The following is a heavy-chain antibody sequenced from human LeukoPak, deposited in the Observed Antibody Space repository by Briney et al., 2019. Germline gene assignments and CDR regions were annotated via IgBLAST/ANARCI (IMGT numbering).Heavy chain of an antibody. V-gene: IGHV3-21*04. Sequence: GGSLRLSCAASGFMFSVYSMNWVRQAPGKGLEWVSSISSSRSFIYYADSVKGRFTISRDNAKNSLYLQMNSLRAEDTAVYYCATQQLHGGYWGQGTLVTVSS. CDR1: GFMFSVYS. CDR2: ISSSRSFI. J-gene: IGHJ4*02. CDR3: ATQQLHGGY. D-gene: IGHD6-13*01.